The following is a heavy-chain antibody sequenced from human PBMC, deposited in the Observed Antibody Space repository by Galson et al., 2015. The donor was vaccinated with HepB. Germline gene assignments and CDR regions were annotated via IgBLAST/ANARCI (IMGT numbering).Heavy chain of an antibody. CDR2: ISTSSGST. CDR3: ARDRGIAVIGGDTKEDNYFDS. V-gene: IGHV1-18*01. Sequence: SVMVSCKASGYTFRTYDIDWVRQAPGNGLEWMGRISTSSGSTDYAHNFRVRVTMTTDTSTSTAYMELRSLRSDDTAVYYCARDRGIAVIGGDTKEDNYFDSWGQGTLVTVAS. D-gene: IGHD2/OR15-2a*01. J-gene: IGHJ5*01. CDR1: GYTFRTYD.